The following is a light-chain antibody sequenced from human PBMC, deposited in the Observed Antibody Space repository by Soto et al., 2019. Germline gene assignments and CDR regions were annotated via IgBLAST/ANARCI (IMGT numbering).Light chain of an antibody. CDR1: SSNIGNNY. Sequence: QSVLTQPPSVSAAPGQKVTISCSGSSSNIGNNYVSWYQHLPGTAPKLLIYDNNKRPSGIPDRFSGTKSGTSATLGITGLQTGDEADYYCGTWDSSLIAGVFGGRTKLTVL. CDR3: GTWDSSLIAGV. J-gene: IGLJ2*01. CDR2: DNN. V-gene: IGLV1-51*01.